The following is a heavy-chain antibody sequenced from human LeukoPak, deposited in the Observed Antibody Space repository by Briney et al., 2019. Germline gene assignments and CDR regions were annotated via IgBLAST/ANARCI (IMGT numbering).Heavy chain of an antibody. Sequence: QSWGSLRLSCAASGFTFDDYGMSWVRQAPGKGLEWVSAISGSGGSTYYADSVKGRFTISRDNSKNTLYLQMNSLRAEDTAVYYCAKVGQWLVDGSYFDYWGQGTLVTVSS. D-gene: IGHD6-19*01. CDR2: ISGSGGST. CDR1: GFTFDDYG. J-gene: IGHJ4*02. V-gene: IGHV3-23*01. CDR3: AKVGQWLVDGSYFDY.